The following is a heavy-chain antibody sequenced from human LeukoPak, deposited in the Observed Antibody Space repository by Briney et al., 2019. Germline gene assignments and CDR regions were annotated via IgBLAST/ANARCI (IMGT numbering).Heavy chain of an antibody. J-gene: IGHJ4*02. CDR1: GGSIGSYY. CDR2: IYYSGST. V-gene: IGHV4-59*01. Sequence: SETLSLTCTVSGGSIGSYYWSWIRQPPGKGLEWIGYIYYSGSTNYNPSLKSRVTISVDTSKNQFSLKLSSVTAADTAVYYCAREDDYTKAYFDYWGQGTLVTVSS. CDR3: AREDDYTKAYFDY. D-gene: IGHD2-2*02.